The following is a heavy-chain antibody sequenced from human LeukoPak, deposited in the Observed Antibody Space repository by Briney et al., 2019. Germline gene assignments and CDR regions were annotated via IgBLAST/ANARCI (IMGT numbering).Heavy chain of an antibody. CDR3: ARMNWNYGRTFDY. V-gene: IGHV4-4*07. D-gene: IGHD1-7*01. Sequence: PSETLSLTCTVSGGSISSYYWSWIRRPAGKGLEWIGRIYTSGSTNYNPSLKSRVTMSVDTSKNQFSLKLSSVTAADTAVYYCARMNWNYGRTFDYWGQGTLVTVSS. CDR1: GGSISSYY. CDR2: IYTSGST. J-gene: IGHJ4*02.